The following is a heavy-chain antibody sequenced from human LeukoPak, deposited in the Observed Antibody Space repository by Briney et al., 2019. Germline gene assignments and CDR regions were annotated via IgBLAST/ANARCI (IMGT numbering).Heavy chain of an antibody. CDR1: GGSFSGYY. D-gene: IGHD6-19*01. Sequence: PSETLSLTCAVYGGSFSGYYWTWIRQAPGKGLEWIGEINHSGSTNYNPSLKSRVTISVDTSKNQFSLKLSSVTAADTAVYYCASRAGAGPFDYWGQGTLVTVSS. CDR2: INHSGST. CDR3: ASRAGAGPFDY. V-gene: IGHV4-34*01. J-gene: IGHJ4*02.